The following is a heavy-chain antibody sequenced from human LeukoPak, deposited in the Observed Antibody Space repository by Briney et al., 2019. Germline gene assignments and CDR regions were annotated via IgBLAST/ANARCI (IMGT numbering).Heavy chain of an antibody. D-gene: IGHD5-18*01. Sequence: GGSLRLSCAASGFTFSDHYMDWVRQAPGKGLEWVGRIRNKANIYTTEYAASVKGRFTISRDDSKNSLYLQMNSLRAEDTAVYYCAYSSAAFDIWGQGTMVTVSS. CDR2: IRNKANIYTT. CDR3: AYSSAAFDI. V-gene: IGHV3-72*01. CDR1: GFTFSDHY. J-gene: IGHJ3*02.